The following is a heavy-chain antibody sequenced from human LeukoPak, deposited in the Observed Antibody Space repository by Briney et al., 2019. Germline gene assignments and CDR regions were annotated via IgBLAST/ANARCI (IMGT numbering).Heavy chain of an antibody. CDR1: GGSFSGYY. CDR3: ASQRDYHDDSPYFLYLDY. V-gene: IGHV4-34*01. CDR2: INHSGST. Sequence: PSETLSLTCAVYGGSFSGYYWSWIRQPPGKGLEWIGEINHSGSTNYNPSLKSRVTISVDTSKNQFSLKLSSVTAADTAVYYCASQRDYHDDSPYFLYLDYWGQGSLVTVSS. D-gene: IGHD3-22*01. J-gene: IGHJ4*02.